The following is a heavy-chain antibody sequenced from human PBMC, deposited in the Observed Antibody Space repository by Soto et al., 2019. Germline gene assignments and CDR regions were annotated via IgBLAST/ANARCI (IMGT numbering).Heavy chain of an antibody. J-gene: IGHJ4*02. D-gene: IGHD5-12*01. V-gene: IGHV4-39*01. CDR1: GGSISSSSYF. Sequence: SETLSLTCTVSGGSISSSSYFWGWIRQPPGKGLEWIGNIHYRGSTYYNASLKSRVTISVDMSKNQFSLKLSSVTAADSAVYSCARGIGYYFDSWGQGTLVTVSS. CDR2: IHYRGST. CDR3: ARGIGYYFDS.